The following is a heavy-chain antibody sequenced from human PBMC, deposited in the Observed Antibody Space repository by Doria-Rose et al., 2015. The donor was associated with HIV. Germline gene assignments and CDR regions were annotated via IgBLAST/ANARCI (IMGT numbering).Heavy chain of an antibody. J-gene: IGHJ4*02. V-gene: IGHV2-26*01. Sequence: QVTLKESGPVLVKPTETLTLTCTVSGVSLSSPGMGVSWIRQPPGKALEWLAHIFSADERYYKTSLKSRLTISRGTSKSQVVLTMTDMDPVDTATYYCARIKSSRWYHKYYFDFWGKGTLVIVSA. CDR2: IFSADER. CDR1: GVSLSSPGMG. D-gene: IGHD6-13*01. CDR3: ARIKSSRWYHKYYFDF.